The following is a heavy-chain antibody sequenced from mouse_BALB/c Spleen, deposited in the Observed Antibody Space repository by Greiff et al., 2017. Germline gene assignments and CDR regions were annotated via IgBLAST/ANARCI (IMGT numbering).Heavy chain of an antibody. V-gene: IGHV5-6-5*01. J-gene: IGHJ2*01. CDR2: ISSGGST. Sequence: EVQLVESGGGLVKPGGSLKLSCAASGFTFSSYAMSWVRQTPEKRLEWVASISSGGSTYYPDSVKGRFTISRDNARNILYLQMSSLRSEDTAMYYCAREDYGYFDYWGQGTTLTVSS. D-gene: IGHD1-1*02. CDR3: AREDYGYFDY. CDR1: GFTFSSYA.